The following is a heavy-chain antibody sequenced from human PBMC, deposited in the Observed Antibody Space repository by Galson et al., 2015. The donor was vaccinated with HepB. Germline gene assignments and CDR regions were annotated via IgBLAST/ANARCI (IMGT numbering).Heavy chain of an antibody. Sequence: ETLSLTCTVSGGSVSSGDYFWRWIRQPPGKGLEWIGFIYSSGSTNYNPSLKSRVTISVDTSKNQFSLKLSSVTAADTAVYYCATATPAITGTVLDYWGQGTLVTVSS. CDR2: IYSSGST. D-gene: IGHD1-7*01. CDR3: ATATPAITGTVLDY. CDR1: GGSVSSGDYF. V-gene: IGHV4-61*08. J-gene: IGHJ4*02.